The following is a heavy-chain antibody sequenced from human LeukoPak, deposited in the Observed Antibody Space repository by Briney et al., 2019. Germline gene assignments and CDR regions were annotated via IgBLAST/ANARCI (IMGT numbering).Heavy chain of an antibody. V-gene: IGHV3-21*01. J-gene: IGHJ3*02. CDR2: ISSSSSYI. CDR1: GFTFSSYS. D-gene: IGHD3-16*02. Sequence: PGGSLRLSCAASGFTFSSYSMNWVRQAPGKGLEWVSSISSSSSYIYYADSVKGRFTISRDNAKNSLYLQMNSLRAEDTAVYYCASPLHLGELSSDAFDIWGQGPMVTVSS. CDR3: ASPLHLGELSSDAFDI.